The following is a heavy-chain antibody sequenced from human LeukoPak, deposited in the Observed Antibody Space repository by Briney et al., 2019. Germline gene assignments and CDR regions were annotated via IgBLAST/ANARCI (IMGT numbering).Heavy chain of an antibody. V-gene: IGHV1-8*02. D-gene: IGHD3-10*01. J-gene: IGHJ6*03. CDR1: GGTFSSYA. CDR3: ARADGSGSYCSYYYYYYYMDV. CDR2: MNPNSGNT. Sequence: ASVKVSCKASGGTFSSYAISWVRQATGQGLEWMGWMNPNSGNTGYAQKFQGRVTMTRNTSISTAYMELSSLRSEDTAVYYCARADGSGSYCSYYYYYYYMDVWGKGTTVTISS.